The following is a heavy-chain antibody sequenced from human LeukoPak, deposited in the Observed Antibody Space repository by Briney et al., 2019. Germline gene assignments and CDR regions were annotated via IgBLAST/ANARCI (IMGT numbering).Heavy chain of an antibody. D-gene: IGHD6-19*01. CDR3: ARDRSITSGWHEIFDY. V-gene: IGHV1-18*01. CDR1: GYTFTRYG. J-gene: IGHJ4*02. CDR2: ISTYNGDT. Sequence: ASVKVSCKASGYTFTRYGISWVRQAPGQGLEWMGWISTYNGDTNYAQKVQGRVTMTTDTSTSTAYMELRSLRSDDTAVYYCARDRSITSGWHEIFDYWGQGTLVTVSS.